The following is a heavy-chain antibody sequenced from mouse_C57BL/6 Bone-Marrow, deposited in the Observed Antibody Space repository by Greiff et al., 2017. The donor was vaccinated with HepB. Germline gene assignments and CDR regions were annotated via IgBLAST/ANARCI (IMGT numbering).Heavy chain of an antibody. V-gene: IGHV5-17*01. CDR2: ISSGSSTI. CDR1: GFTFSDYG. D-gene: IGHD1-1*01. CDR3: ARLYYYGSSYFFDY. J-gene: IGHJ2*01. Sequence: EVQVVESGGGLVKPGGSLKLSCAASGFTFSDYGMHWVRQAPEKGLEWVAYISSGSSTIYYADTVKGRFTISRDNAKNTLFLQMTSLRSEDTAMYYCARLYYYGSSYFFDYWGQGTTLTVSS.